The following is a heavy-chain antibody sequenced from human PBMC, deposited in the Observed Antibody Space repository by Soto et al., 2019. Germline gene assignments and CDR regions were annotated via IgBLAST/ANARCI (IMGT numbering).Heavy chain of an antibody. Sequence: QVQLQQWGAGLLKPSETLSLTCAVYGGSFSGYYWSWIRQPPGKGLEWIGEINHSGSTNYNPSLKSRVTISLDTSKNQFALKLSSVTAADTAVYYCARKQWLVLWWFDPWGQGTLVTVSS. D-gene: IGHD6-19*01. CDR3: ARKQWLVLWWFDP. V-gene: IGHV4-34*01. CDR1: GGSFSGYY. J-gene: IGHJ5*02. CDR2: INHSGST.